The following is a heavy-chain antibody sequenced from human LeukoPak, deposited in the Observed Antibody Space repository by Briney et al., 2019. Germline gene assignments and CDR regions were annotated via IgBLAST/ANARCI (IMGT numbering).Heavy chain of an antibody. Sequence: SQTLSLTCTVSGGSISSSSYYWGWIRQPPGKGLEWIGSIYYSGSTYYNPSLKSRVTISVDTSKNQFSLKLSSVTAADTAVYYCARGHDYGDYLLDYWGQGTLVTVSS. J-gene: IGHJ4*02. V-gene: IGHV4-39*07. CDR1: GGSISSSSYY. CDR2: IYYSGST. D-gene: IGHD4-17*01. CDR3: ARGHDYGDYLLDY.